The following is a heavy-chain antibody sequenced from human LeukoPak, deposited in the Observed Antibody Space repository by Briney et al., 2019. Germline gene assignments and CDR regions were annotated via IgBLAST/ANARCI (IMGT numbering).Heavy chain of an antibody. D-gene: IGHD3-16*02. Sequence: PSETLSLTCTVSGGSISSGGYYWSWIRQHPGKGLEWIGYIYYSGSTYYNPSLKSRVTISVDTSKNQFSLKLSSVTAADTAVYYCARGSPTYYDYVWGSYHLYFDYWGQGTLVTVSS. V-gene: IGHV4-31*03. J-gene: IGHJ4*02. CDR2: IYYSGST. CDR1: GGSISSGGYY. CDR3: ARGSPTYYDYVWGSYHLYFDY.